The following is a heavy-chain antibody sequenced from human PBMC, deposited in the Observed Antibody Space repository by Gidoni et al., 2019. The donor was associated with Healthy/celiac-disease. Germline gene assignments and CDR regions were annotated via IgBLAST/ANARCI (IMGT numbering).Heavy chain of an antibody. D-gene: IGHD5-18*01. V-gene: IGHV1-2*06. J-gene: IGHJ4*02. CDR2: INPNSCGT. Sequence: QVQLVQSGAEVKKPGASVKVSCKASGYTFTGYYMHWVRQAPGQGLEWMGRINPNSCGTNYAQKFQGRVTMTRDTSISTAYMELSRLRSDDTAVYYCARAPRGYSYGYDDYWGQGTLVTVSS. CDR3: ARAPRGYSYGYDDY. CDR1: GYTFTGYY.